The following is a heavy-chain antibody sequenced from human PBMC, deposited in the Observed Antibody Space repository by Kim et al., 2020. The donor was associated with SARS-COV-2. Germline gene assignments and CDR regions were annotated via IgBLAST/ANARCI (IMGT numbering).Heavy chain of an antibody. CDR1: GDSIGHFF. D-gene: IGHD3-10*01. CDR3: VRRVTMGNWGSSDPNN. Sequence: SETLSLTCTVSGDSIGHFFWNWIRQTPGNRLEWIGHLSQSGNNVYNPSLESRLSLSMDTSKNHALFNLRFVTAADTAVYYCVRRVTMGNWGSSDPNN. J-gene: IGHJ5*01. CDR2: LSQSGNN. V-gene: IGHV4-59*08.